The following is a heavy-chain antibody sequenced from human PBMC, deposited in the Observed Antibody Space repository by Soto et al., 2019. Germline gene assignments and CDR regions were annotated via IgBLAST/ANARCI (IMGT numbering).Heavy chain of an antibody. D-gene: IGHD6-13*01. Sequence: QVQLVESGGGVVQPGRSLRLSCAASGFTFSSYGMHWVRQAPGKGLEWVAVISYDGSNKYYADSVKGRFTISRDNSKNTLNLQMSSLRAEDTAVYYFAKDRSSWYGYYYYGMDVWGQGTTVTVSS. CDR1: GFTFSSYG. J-gene: IGHJ6*02. V-gene: IGHV3-30*18. CDR3: AKDRSSWYGYYYYGMDV. CDR2: ISYDGSNK.